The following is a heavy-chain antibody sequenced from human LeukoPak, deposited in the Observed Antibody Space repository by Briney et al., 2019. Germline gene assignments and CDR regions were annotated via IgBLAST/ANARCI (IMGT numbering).Heavy chain of an antibody. CDR1: GFTFDDYG. CDR2: INWNGGST. Sequence: GGSLRLSCAASGFTFDDYGMSWVRQAPGKGLEWVSGINWNGGSTGYADSVKGRFTISRDNAKNSLYLQMNSLRAGDTALYHCARDGSGSYYLSYYGMDVWGQGTTVTVSS. CDR3: ARDGSGSYYLSYYGMDV. J-gene: IGHJ6*02. D-gene: IGHD3-10*01. V-gene: IGHV3-20*01.